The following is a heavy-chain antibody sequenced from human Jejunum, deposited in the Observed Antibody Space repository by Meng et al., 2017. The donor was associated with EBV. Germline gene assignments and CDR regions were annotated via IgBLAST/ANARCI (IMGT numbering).Heavy chain of an antibody. Sequence: EVQRLESGGGLVPPGGSLRLACAASGVSFSNSAMSWVRQAPGKGLEWVSVISGSAGNTYYADSVKGRFTISRDLSNNTLYLQMNSLRAEDTAIYYCAKLLKYWGQGTLVTVSS. CDR3: AKLLKY. V-gene: IGHV3-23*01. CDR2: ISGSAGNT. CDR1: GVSFSNSA. J-gene: IGHJ4*02.